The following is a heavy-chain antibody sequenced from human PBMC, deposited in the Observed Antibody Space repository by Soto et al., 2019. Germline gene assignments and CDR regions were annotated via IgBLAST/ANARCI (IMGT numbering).Heavy chain of an antibody. CDR1: GYTFTTYD. CDR3: ARLGGGWASIDY. CDR2: MNPNSGNT. D-gene: IGHD6-19*01. Sequence: QVQLVQSGAEVEKPGASVKVSCKASGYTFTTYDINWVRQATGQGLEWMGWMNPNSGNTGYAQKYQGRVTMTENTSISTADMELSSLRSEYTAVYYCARLGGGWASIDYWGQGTLVTVSS. V-gene: IGHV1-8*01. J-gene: IGHJ4*02.